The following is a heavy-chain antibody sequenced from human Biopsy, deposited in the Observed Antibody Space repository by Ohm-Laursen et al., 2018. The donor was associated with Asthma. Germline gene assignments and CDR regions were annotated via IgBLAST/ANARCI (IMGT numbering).Heavy chain of an antibody. V-gene: IGHV3-30*18. CDR1: GITFSSSG. CDR2: ISMGGNVK. Sequence: SSLRLSCAAFGITFSSSGMHWVRQAPGKGLEWVAFISMGGNVKNYADSVKGRFTISRDNSKITVYLQMDSLRAEDTAVYFGAKDKGRNSIDYWGQGTLVTVSS. J-gene: IGHJ4*02. CDR3: AKDKGRNSIDY. D-gene: IGHD5-18*01.